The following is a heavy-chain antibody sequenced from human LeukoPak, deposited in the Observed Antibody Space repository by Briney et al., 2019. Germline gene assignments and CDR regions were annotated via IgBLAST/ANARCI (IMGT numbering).Heavy chain of an antibody. J-gene: IGHJ6*02. CDR3: ARWFRGDTAMAYGMDV. Sequence: GSLRLSCAASGFTFSSYSMNWVRQAPGKGLEGIGYIYYSGSTNYNPSLRSRVTISVDTSKNQYSLKLSSVTAADTAVYYCARWFRGDTAMAYGMDVWGQGTTVTVSS. D-gene: IGHD5-18*01. V-gene: IGHV4-59*08. CDR1: GFTFSSYS. CDR2: IYYSGST.